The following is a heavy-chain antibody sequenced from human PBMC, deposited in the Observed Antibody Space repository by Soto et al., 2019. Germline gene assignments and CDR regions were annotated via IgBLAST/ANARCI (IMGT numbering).Heavy chain of an antibody. D-gene: IGHD3-22*01. CDR3: ARDRGAYYYDSSGPRPENWFDP. CDR1: GGTFSSYA. Sequence: SVKVSCKASGGTFSSYAISWVRQAPGQGLEWMGGIIPIFGTANYAQKFQGRVTITADESTSTAYMELSSLRSEDTAVYYCARDRGAYYYDSSGPRPENWFDPWGQGTLVT. J-gene: IGHJ5*02. CDR2: IIPIFGTA. V-gene: IGHV1-69*13.